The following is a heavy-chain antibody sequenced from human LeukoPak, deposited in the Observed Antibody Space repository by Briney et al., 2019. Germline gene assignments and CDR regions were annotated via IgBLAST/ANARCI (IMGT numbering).Heavy chain of an antibody. Sequence: GASVKVSCKASGYTFTGYYMHWVRQAPGQGLEWMGWINPNSGGTNYAQKFQGRVTMTRDTSISTAYMELSRLRSDDTAVYYCARVPHPITMVRGVIIWFDPWGQGTLVTVSS. CDR1: GYTFTGYY. D-gene: IGHD3-10*01. J-gene: IGHJ5*02. CDR3: ARVPHPITMVRGVIIWFDP. V-gene: IGHV1-2*02. CDR2: INPNSGGT.